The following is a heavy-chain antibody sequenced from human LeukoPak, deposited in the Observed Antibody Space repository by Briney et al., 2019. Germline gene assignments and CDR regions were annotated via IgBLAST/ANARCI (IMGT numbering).Heavy chain of an antibody. CDR3: ARDGNSDFDY. J-gene: IGHJ4*02. CDR1: GGSISSHY. CDR2: IYSSGSI. V-gene: IGHV4-4*07. Sequence: SETLSLTCTVSGGSISSHYWSWIRQPAGKGLEWIGRIYSSGSINYNPSLKSRVTMSVDMSKNQFSLKLSSVTAADTAVYYCARDGNSDFDYWGQGTLVTVSS. D-gene: IGHD4-23*01.